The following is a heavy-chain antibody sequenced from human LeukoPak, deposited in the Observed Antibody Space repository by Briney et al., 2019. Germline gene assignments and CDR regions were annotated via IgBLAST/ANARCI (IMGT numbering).Heavy chain of an antibody. Sequence: LETLSLTCAVYGGSFSGYYWSWIRQPLGKGLEWIGEINHSGSTNYNPSLKSRVSISVDSSKNQFSLKVSSVTAADTAVYYCARGSDTAAGLYWGQGTLVTVSS. CDR2: INHSGST. V-gene: IGHV4-34*01. CDR3: ARGSDTAAGLY. J-gene: IGHJ4*02. D-gene: IGHD6-13*01. CDR1: GGSFSGYY.